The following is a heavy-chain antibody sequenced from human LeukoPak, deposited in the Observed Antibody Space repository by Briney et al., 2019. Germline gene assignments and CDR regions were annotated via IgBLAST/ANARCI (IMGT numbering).Heavy chain of an antibody. CDR3: ARDRGIAAAGKPDKYYYYGMDV. CDR2: ISSSGSTI. D-gene: IGHD6-13*01. J-gene: IGHJ6*02. Sequence: PGGSPRLSCAASGFTFSDYYMSWIRQAPGKGLEWVSYISSSGSTIYYADSVKGRFTISRDNAKNSLYLQMNSLRAEDTAVYYCARDRGIAAAGKPDKYYYYGMDVWGQGTTVTVSS. CDR1: GFTFSDYY. V-gene: IGHV3-11*01.